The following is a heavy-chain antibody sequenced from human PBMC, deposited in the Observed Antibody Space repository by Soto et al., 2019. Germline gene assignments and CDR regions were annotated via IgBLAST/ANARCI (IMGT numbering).Heavy chain of an antibody. CDR1: GGSISSGDYY. V-gene: IGHV4-30-4*01. Sequence: SETLSLTCTVSGGSISSGDYYWSWIRQPPGKGLEWIGYIYYSGSTYYNPSLKSRVTISVDTSKNQFSLKLSSVTAADTAVYYCARDGSGYDTYYFDDWGQGTLVTVSS. CDR2: IYYSGST. D-gene: IGHD5-12*01. CDR3: ARDGSGYDTYYFDD. J-gene: IGHJ4*02.